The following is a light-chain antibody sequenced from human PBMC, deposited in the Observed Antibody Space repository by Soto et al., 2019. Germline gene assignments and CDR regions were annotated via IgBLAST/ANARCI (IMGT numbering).Light chain of an antibody. CDR3: SSYTSSSTLPLV. V-gene: IGLV2-14*01. Sequence: QSALTQPASVSGSPGQSITISCTGTSSDVGGYNYVSWYQQHPGKAPKLMIYDVSNRPSGVSNRFSGSKSGNTASLTISGRQAEDEADYYCSSYTSSSTLPLVFGGGTKLTVL. J-gene: IGLJ2*01. CDR1: SSDVGGYNY. CDR2: DVS.